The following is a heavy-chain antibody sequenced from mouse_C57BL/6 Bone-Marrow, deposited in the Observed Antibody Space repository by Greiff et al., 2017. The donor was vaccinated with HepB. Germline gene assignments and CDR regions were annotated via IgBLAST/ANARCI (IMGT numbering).Heavy chain of an antibody. CDR1: GYTLTSYW. CDR3: ARPIPGGFAY. CDR2: IDPSDSYT. D-gene: IGHD5-1-1*01. V-gene: IGHV1-69*01. Sequence: QVQLQQSGAELVMPGASVKLSCKASGYTLTSYWMHWVKQRPGQGLEWIGEIDPSDSYTNYNQKFKGKSTLTVDKSSSTAYMQLSSLTSEDSAVYYCARPIPGGFAYWGQGTLVTVSA. J-gene: IGHJ3*01.